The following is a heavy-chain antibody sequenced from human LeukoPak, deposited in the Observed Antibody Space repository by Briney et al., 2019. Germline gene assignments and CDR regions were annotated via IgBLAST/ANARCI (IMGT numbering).Heavy chain of an antibody. Sequence: SETLSLTCAVYGGSFSGYYWSWIRQPPGKGLEWVGEINHNGSTNYNPSLKSRVTISVDTSKNQFSLKLSSVTAADTAVYYCARGATMVRGVIITRYNWFDPWGQGTLVTVSS. CDR2: INHNGST. CDR3: ARGATMVRGVIITRYNWFDP. CDR1: GGSFSGYY. J-gene: IGHJ5*02. D-gene: IGHD3-10*01. V-gene: IGHV4-34*01.